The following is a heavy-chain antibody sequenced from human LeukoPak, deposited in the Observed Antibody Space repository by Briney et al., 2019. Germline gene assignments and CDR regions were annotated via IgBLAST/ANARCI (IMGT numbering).Heavy chain of an antibody. CDR3: AKKIVDSGYDSAFDP. J-gene: IGHJ5*02. D-gene: IGHD5-12*01. V-gene: IGHV3-48*03. Sequence: GGSLRLSCAASGFTFSSYEMNWVRQAPGKGLEWVSYISSSGSTIYYADSVKGRFTISRDNSKNTLYLQMNSLRAEDTAVYYCAKKIVDSGYDSAFDPWGQGTLVTVSS. CDR2: ISSSGSTI. CDR1: GFTFSSYE.